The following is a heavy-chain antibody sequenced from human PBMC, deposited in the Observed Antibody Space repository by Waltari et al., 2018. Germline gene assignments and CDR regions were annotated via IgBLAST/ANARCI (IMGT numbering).Heavy chain of an antibody. CDR1: GYTFTSYD. CDR3: ARVQYYYGSGKGSAFHY. Sequence: QVQLVQSGAEVKKPGASVKVSCKASGYTFTSYDINWVRQATGQGLEWMGWMNPNSGNTGYAQKFQGRVTITRNTSRSTAYMELSSLRSEDTAVYYCARVQYYYGSGKGSAFHYWGQGTLVTVSS. V-gene: IGHV1-8*03. D-gene: IGHD3-10*01. J-gene: IGHJ4*02. CDR2: MNPNSGNT.